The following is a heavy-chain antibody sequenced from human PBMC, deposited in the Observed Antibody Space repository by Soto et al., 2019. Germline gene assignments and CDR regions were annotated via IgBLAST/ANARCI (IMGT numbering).Heavy chain of an antibody. Sequence: SETLSLTCAVSGGSISSGGYSWSWIRQPPGKGLEWIGYIYHSGSTYYNPSLKSRVTISVDRSKNQFSLKPSSVTAADTAVYYCAREGYCSSTSCYRRYYYYYYGMDVWGQGTTVTVSS. V-gene: IGHV4-30-2*01. CDR2: IYHSGST. CDR1: GGSISSGGYS. D-gene: IGHD2-2*02. CDR3: AREGYCSSTSCYRRYYYYYYGMDV. J-gene: IGHJ6*02.